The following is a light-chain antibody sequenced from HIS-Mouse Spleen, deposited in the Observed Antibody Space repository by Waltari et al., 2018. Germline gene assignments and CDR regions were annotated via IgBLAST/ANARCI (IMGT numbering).Light chain of an antibody. CDR2: EVS. V-gene: IGLV2-11*01. CDR1: RSDVGCYNH. J-gene: IGLJ3*02. Sequence: QSALTQPRSVSVSPGPSVTISCTGTRSDVGCYNHVPGYQQHPGKAPKLMIYEVSKRPSGVPDRFSGAKSGNTASLTISGLQAEDEADYCCCSYAGSYTLVFGGGTKLTVL. CDR3: CSYAGSYTLV.